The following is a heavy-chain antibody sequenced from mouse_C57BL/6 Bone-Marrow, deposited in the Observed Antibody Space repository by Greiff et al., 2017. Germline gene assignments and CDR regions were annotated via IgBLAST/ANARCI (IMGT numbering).Heavy chain of an antibody. CDR1: GYTFTSYW. CDR2: INPSSGYT. D-gene: IGHD4-1*01. V-gene: IGHV1-7*01. J-gene: IGHJ3*01. CDR3: EREGPSNWGREGFAY. Sequence: QVQLKESGAELAKPGASVKLSCKASGYTFTSYWLHWVKQRPGQGLEWIGYINPSSGYTKYNQTFKAPATLTADKSSSAAYMQLGSLTYEDAAVYYCEREGPSNWGREGFAYWGQGTLVTVSA.